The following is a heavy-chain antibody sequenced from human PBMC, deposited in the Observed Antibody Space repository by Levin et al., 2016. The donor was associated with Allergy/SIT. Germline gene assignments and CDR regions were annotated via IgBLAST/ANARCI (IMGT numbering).Heavy chain of an antibody. Sequence: GESLKISCAASGFTVSSNYMSWVRQAPGKGLEWVSVIYSGGSTYYADSVKGRFTISRDNSKNTLYLQMNSLRAEDTAVYYCARDQGTGYSSLWGQGTLVTVSS. CDR3: ARDQGTGYSSL. J-gene: IGHJ4*02. CDR2: IYSGGST. V-gene: IGHV3-53*01. D-gene: IGHD6-13*01. CDR1: GFTVSSNY.